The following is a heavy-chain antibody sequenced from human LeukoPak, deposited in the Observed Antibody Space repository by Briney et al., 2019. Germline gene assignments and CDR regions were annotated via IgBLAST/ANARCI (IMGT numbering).Heavy chain of an antibody. D-gene: IGHD7-27*01. CDR1: GGSVSSSSDY. Sequence: SETLSLTCTVSGGSVSSSSDYWGWVRQPPGKGLEWIGSISGNTYYNPSLKRRVTISVDTSKNQFSLKLSSVTAADTAVYYCARGLGYFQHWGQGTLVTVSS. CDR3: ARGLGYFQH. CDR2: ISGNT. V-gene: IGHV4-39*07. J-gene: IGHJ1*01.